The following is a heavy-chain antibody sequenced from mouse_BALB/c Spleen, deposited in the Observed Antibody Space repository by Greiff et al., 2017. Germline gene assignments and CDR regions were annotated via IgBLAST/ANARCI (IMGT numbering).Heavy chain of an antibody. CDR1: GYSITSDYA. J-gene: IGHJ3*01. CDR3: ARNYYGRWFAY. Sequence: DVKLVESGPGLVKPSQSLSLTCTVTGYSITSDYAWNWIRQFPGNKLEWMGYISYSGSTSYNPSLKSRISITRDTSKNQFFLQLNSVTTEDTATYYCARNYYGRWFAYWGQGTLVTVSA. D-gene: IGHD1-1*01. CDR2: ISYSGST. V-gene: IGHV3-2*02.